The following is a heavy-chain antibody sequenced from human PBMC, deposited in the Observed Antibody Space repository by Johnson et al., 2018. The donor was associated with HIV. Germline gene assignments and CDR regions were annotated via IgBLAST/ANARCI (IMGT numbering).Heavy chain of an antibody. V-gene: IGHV3-30-3*01. J-gene: IGHJ3*01. D-gene: IGHD5-18*01. CDR2: ISYDGNNK. CDR1: GFTFINFA. CDR3: ARDGRDLVTRGGFDV. Sequence: QMLLVESGGGVVQPGRSLRLSCAASGFTFINFALHWVRQAPGKGLEWVAIISYDGNNKYYADSVKGRFTISRDNSKNTLYMQMNSLKPEDTAVYYCARDGRDLVTRGGFDVWGPGTVVTVSS.